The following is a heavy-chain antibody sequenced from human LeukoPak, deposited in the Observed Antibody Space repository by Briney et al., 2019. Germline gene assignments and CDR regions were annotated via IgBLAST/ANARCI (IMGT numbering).Heavy chain of an antibody. CDR3: ARVRMGATVSDYYYYMDV. CDR1: GFTFSSYT. CDR2: IISHGGNT. Sequence: GGSLRLSCAASGFTFSSYTMHWVRQAPGKGLEYVSAIISHGGNTHYTNSVKGRFAISRDNSKNTLYLQMGSLRADDMAVYYCARVRMGATVSDYYYYMDVWGKGTTVTVSS. J-gene: IGHJ6*03. D-gene: IGHD1-26*01. V-gene: IGHV3-64*01.